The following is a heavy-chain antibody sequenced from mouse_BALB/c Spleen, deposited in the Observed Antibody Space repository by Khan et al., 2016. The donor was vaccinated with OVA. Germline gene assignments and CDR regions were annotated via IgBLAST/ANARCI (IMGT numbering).Heavy chain of an antibody. CDR2: INPHIGET. J-gene: IGHJ2*01. D-gene: IGHD1-1*01. CDR1: GYSFTGYF. Sequence: EVELVESGPELVKPGASVKISCKASGYSFTGYFMNWVMQSHGKSLEWIGRINPHIGETLYNQKFKGKATLTLDESSRTVHMELRSLASEDSAVYYCARKNGSDFDNWGQGTTLTVSS. CDR3: ARKNGSDFDN. V-gene: IGHV1-20*02.